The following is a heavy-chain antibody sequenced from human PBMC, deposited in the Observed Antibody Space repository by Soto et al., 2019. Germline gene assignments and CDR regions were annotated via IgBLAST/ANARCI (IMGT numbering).Heavy chain of an antibody. CDR1: GSSISGFY. J-gene: IGHJ5*02. CDR3: VRDGTKTLRDWFDH. D-gene: IGHD1-1*01. V-gene: IGHV4-4*07. CDR2: IYATGTT. Sequence: PXETLSLTCTVAGSSISGFYWSWIRKSAGKGLEWIGRIYATGTTDYNPSLKSRVMMSVDTSKKQFSLKLRSVTAADTAVYYCVRDGTKTLRDWFDHWGQGISDTVSS.